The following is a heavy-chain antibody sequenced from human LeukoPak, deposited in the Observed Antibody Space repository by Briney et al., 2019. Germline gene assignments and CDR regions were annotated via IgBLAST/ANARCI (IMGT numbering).Heavy chain of an antibody. CDR1: GGTFSSYA. J-gene: IGHJ4*02. V-gene: IGHV1-69*05. CDR2: FIPIVGTA. D-gene: IGHD3-9*01. Sequence: ASVRVSCKASGGTFSSYAISWVRQAPGHGLEWRGGFIPIVGTANYAQKFQGRVTITTDESTSTAYMELSSLRSEDTAVYYCARVGYYDILTGYYKEGYFDYWGQGTLVTVSS. CDR3: ARVGYYDILTGYYKEGYFDY.